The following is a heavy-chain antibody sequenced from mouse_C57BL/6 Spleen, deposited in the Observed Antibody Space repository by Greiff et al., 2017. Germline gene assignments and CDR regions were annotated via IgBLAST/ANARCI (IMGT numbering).Heavy chain of an antibody. CDR2: IRSKSNNYAT. J-gene: IGHJ4*01. V-gene: IGHV10-1*01. Sequence: EVQLVESGGGLVQPKGSLKLSCAASGFSFNTYAMNWVRQAPGKGLEWVARIRSKSNNYATYYADSVKDRFTISRDDSESMLYLQMNNLKTEDTAMYYCVRHGFTTVVATDYAMDYWGQGTSVTVSS. D-gene: IGHD1-1*01. CDR3: VRHGFTTVVATDYAMDY. CDR1: GFSFNTYA.